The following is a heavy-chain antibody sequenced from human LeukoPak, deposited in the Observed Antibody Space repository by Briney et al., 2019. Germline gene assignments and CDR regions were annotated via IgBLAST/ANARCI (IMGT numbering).Heavy chain of an antibody. J-gene: IGHJ4*02. CDR1: GDSISGYY. V-gene: IGHV4-59*08. Sequence: SETLPLTCTVSGDSISGYYWSWIRQPPGKGLEWIGYIYYSGSTNYNPSLKSRVTISVDTSKNQFSLKLSSVTAADTAVYYCAMGEDYYDSSGLNFDYWGQGTLVTVSS. D-gene: IGHD3-22*01. CDR2: IYYSGST. CDR3: AMGEDYYDSSGLNFDY.